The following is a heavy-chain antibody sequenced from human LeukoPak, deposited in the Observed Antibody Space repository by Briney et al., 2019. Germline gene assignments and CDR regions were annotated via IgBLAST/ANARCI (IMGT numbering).Heavy chain of an antibody. V-gene: IGHV3-21*01. CDR3: AKEKVLFAMEAWYFDL. D-gene: IGHD2-2*01. CDR1: GFTFSSYS. CDR2: ISSSSSYI. Sequence: PGGSLRLSCAASGFTFSSYSMNWVRQAPGKGLEWVSSISSSSSYIYYADSVKGRFTISRDNAKNSLYLQMNSLRVEDTAVYYCAKEKVLFAMEAWYFDLWGRGTLVTVSS. J-gene: IGHJ2*01.